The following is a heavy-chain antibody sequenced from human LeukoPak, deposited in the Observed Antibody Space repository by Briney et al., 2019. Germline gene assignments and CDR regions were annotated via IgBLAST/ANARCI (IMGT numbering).Heavy chain of an antibody. CDR1: GFTFSSYA. CDR3: ARERDAYYFDY. Sequence: PGGSLRLSCAVSGFTFSSYAMNWVRQAPGKGLEWVSAISGSGGSTYYADSVKGRFTISRDKSKNTLYLQMNSLRAEDTAVYYCARERDAYYFDYWGQGTLVTVSS. V-gene: IGHV3-23*01. CDR2: ISGSGGST. D-gene: IGHD2-21*02. J-gene: IGHJ4*02.